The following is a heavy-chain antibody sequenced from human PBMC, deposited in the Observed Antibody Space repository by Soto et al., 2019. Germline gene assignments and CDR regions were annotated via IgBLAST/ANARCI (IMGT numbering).Heavy chain of an antibody. CDR2: IWSDGFRK. J-gene: IGHJ6*03. CDR3: AREQVTPDGGYMDV. CDR1: GFTLSNYV. V-gene: IGHV3-33*01. D-gene: IGHD2-2*01. Sequence: GGSLRLSCTVSGFTLSNYVMHWVRQAPGKGLEWVATIWSDGFRKHYADSVKGRFTVSRDTSKNTFYAELSILRDEDSAVYHCAREQVTPDGGYMDVWGNGTPVTVSS.